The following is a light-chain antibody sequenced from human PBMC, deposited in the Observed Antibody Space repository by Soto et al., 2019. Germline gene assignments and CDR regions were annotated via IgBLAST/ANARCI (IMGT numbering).Light chain of an antibody. CDR2: DAS. Sequence: EIVLPQCPATLSLSPWEIDTLSCRASQSVSSYLAWYQQKPGQAPRLLIYDASNRATGIPARFSGSGSGTDFTLTISSLQSEDFALYYCQQYNNWPWTFGQGTKVDIK. CDR1: QSVSSY. CDR3: QQYNNWPWT. J-gene: IGKJ1*01. V-gene: IGKV3-11*01.